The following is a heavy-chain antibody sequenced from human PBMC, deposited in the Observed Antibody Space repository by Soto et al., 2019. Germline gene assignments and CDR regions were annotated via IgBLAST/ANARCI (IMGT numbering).Heavy chain of an antibody. CDR1: GYTFTSYA. Sequence: ASVKVSCKASGYTFTSYAMHWVRQAPGQRLEWMGWINAGNGNTKYSQKFQGRVTITRDTSASTAYMELSSLRSEDAAVYYCARGGGEDCGGECYDAFDIWGQGTMVTVSS. CDR2: INAGNGNT. CDR3: ARGGGEDCGGECYDAFDI. J-gene: IGHJ3*02. V-gene: IGHV1-3*01. D-gene: IGHD2-21*01.